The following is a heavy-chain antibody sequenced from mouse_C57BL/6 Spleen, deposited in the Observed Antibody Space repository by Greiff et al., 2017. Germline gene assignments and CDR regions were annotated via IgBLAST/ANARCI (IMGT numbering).Heavy chain of an antibody. CDR2: INYDGSST. D-gene: IGHD2-2*01. V-gene: IGHV5-16*01. J-gene: IGHJ1*03. CDR1: GFTFSDYY. CDR3: AREGDGYARYFDV. Sequence: EVMLVESEGGLVQPGSSMKLSCTASGFTFSDYYMAWVRQVPEKGLEWVANINYDGSSTYYLDSLKSRFIISRDNAKNILYLQMSSLKSEDTATYYCAREGDGYARYFDVWGTGTTVTVSS.